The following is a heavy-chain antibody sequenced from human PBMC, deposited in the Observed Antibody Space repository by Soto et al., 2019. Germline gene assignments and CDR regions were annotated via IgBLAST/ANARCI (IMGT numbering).Heavy chain of an antibody. V-gene: IGHV4-39*01. D-gene: IGHD7-27*01. CDR2: IYYSGST. CDR3: ARRWGYSFGY. CDR1: YGSISSSSYY. Sequence: SQTLSLTCPVSYGSISSSSYYWGFIRQPPGKGLEWIGSIYYSGSTYYNPSLKSRVTISVDTSKNQFSLKLSSVTAADTAVYYCARRWGYSFGYWGQGTLVTVSS. J-gene: IGHJ4*02.